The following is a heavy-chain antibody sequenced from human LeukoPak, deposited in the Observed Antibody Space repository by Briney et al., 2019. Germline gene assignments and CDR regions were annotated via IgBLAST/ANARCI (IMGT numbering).Heavy chain of an antibody. D-gene: IGHD2-15*01. Sequence: ASVKASCKASGYTFSIYSISWVRQAPGLGLEWMGRIIPMSNTVDYAQRFQDRVTITADKSTGTAYMELSSLRSDDTAVYYCPRGFCTSGHCYNDFDYWGQGTQVTVSS. J-gene: IGHJ4*02. CDR1: GYTFSIYS. V-gene: IGHV1-69*06. CDR2: IIPMSNTV. CDR3: PRGFCTSGHCYNDFDY.